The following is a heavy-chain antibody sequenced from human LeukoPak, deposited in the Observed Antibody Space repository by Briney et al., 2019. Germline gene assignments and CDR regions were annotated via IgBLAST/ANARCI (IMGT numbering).Heavy chain of an antibody. CDR2: IRKKVNSYTA. CDR1: GFTFSDHY. D-gene: IGHD5/OR15-5a*01. Sequence: PGGSLRLSCAASGFTFSDHYMDWVRQAPGKGLEWVGRIRKKVNSYTAEYAASVKGRFTISRDDSKNFLYLQMNSLKTEDTAVYYCAKVSSSESFSFDYWGQGTQVTVSS. CDR3: AKVSSSESFSFDY. J-gene: IGHJ4*02. V-gene: IGHV3-72*01.